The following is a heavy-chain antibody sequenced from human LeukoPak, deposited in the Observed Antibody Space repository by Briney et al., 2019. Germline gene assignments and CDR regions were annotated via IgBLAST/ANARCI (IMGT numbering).Heavy chain of an antibody. CDR1: GFILGVYA. Sequence: GVSVSLSCTLSGFILGVYAVRWVRHAPGRGRGWVGHIRRKECGGITEYAASVKGKFPISRDDSKIIAYLQMNSLKPDDTAVYYCTKAYRGGSGWGDYWGQGTLVTVSS. J-gene: IGHJ4*02. CDR3: TKAYRGGSGWGDY. D-gene: IGHD2-15*01. CDR2: IRRKECGGIT. V-gene: IGHV3-49*04.